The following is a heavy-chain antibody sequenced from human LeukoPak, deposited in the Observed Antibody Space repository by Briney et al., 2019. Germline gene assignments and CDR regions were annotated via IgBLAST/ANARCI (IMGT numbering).Heavy chain of an antibody. CDR1: GFIFNSYW. Sequence: GGSLRLSCAASGFIFNSYWMNWLRQAPGKGLEWVANVDQDGSEKNYVGSVKGRFTISRDNAKNSLHLQMNSLRVEDTAVYYCARGWASSRRKAFDIWGQGQWSPSPQ. V-gene: IGHV3-7*03. D-gene: IGHD3-16*01. CDR3: ARGWASSRRKAFDI. J-gene: IGHJ3*02. CDR2: VDQDGSEK.